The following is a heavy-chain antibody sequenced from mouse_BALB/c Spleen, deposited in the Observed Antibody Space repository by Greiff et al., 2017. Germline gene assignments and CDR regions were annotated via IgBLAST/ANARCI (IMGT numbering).Heavy chain of an antibody. CDR1: GYAFSSYW. Sequence: VKLVESGAELVRPGSSVKISCKASGYAFSSYWMNWVKQRPGQGLEWIGQIYPGDGDTNYNGKFKSKATLTVDKSSSTAYMQLSSLTSEDSAVYYCARAIYYDYLYYAMDYWGQGTSVTVSS. J-gene: IGHJ4*01. D-gene: IGHD2-4*01. CDR2: IYPGDGDT. CDR3: ARAIYYDYLYYAMDY. V-gene: IGHV1-80*01.